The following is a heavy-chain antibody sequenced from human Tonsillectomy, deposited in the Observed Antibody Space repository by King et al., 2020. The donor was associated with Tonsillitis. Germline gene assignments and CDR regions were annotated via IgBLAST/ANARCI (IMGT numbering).Heavy chain of an antibody. CDR2: VSGSGGST. CDR1: GFTVRSYG. CDR3: AKGSTYYFDSSRLYFDY. V-gene: IGHV3-23*04. Sequence: VQLVESGGGLVQPGGSLRLSCAASGFTVRSYGLSWVRQAPGKGLEWGSAVSGSGGSTYYAGSVKGRFTNSRDSSKNTLYLEMNSLRAEDTAVYYCAKGSTYYFDSSRLYFDYWGQGTLVTVSS. D-gene: IGHD3-22*01. J-gene: IGHJ4*02.